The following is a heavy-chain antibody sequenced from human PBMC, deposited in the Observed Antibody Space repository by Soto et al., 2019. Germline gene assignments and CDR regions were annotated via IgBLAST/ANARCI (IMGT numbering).Heavy chain of an antibody. CDR1: GFSFSSYA. CDR3: AKKVTPDAFDI. D-gene: IGHD2-21*02. CDR2: ISGSGDIT. J-gene: IGHJ3*02. Sequence: EVQLLEFGGGLVHPGGSLRLSCAASGFSFSSYAMTWVRQAPGKGLEWVSTISGSGDITFYADSVKGQFTISRDNPKNTLFLQMNSLRAEDTAVYYCAKKVTPDAFDIWGQGTIVTVSS. V-gene: IGHV3-23*01.